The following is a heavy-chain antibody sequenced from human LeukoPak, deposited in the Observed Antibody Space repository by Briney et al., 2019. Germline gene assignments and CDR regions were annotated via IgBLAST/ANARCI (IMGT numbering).Heavy chain of an antibody. CDR3: ARPNITSYYDSRGYDGFDV. D-gene: IGHD3-22*01. CDR1: GYSFTNYW. Sequence: GESLKISCKGFGYSFTNYWIAWVRQMPGKGLEWMGIIYPDDSDTRYSPSFQGQVTISADKSVSIAYLQWSSLKASDTAMYYCARPNITSYYDSRGYDGFDVWGQGTMVIVSS. J-gene: IGHJ3*01. V-gene: IGHV5-51*01. CDR2: IYPDDSDT.